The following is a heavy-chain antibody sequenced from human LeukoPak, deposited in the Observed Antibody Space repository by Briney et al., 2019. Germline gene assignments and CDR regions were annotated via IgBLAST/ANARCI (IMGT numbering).Heavy chain of an antibody. Sequence: ASVKVSCKASGYTFTGDQIYWLRQAPGQGLEWVGWINPSSGDTLYEEKFQGRVTMTRDKSISSAYTELSSLRSDDTAVYYCARKSAGFLTAWGQGTLVTVSS. CDR2: INPSSGDT. CDR3: ARKSAGFLTA. D-gene: IGHD2/OR15-2a*01. CDR1: GYTFTGDQ. V-gene: IGHV1-2*02. J-gene: IGHJ5*02.